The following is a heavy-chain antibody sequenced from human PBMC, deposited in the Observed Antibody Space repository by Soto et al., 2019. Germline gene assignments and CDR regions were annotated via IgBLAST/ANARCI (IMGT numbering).Heavy chain of an antibody. D-gene: IGHD3-10*01. J-gene: IGHJ6*02. CDR3: ARIPRFYYGSAPGYYGMDV. Sequence: SGPTLVNPTQTLTLTCTFSGFSLSTSGMCVSWIRQPPGKALEWLALIDWDDDKYYSTSLKTRPTISKDTSKNQVVLTMTNMDPVDTATYYCARIPRFYYGSAPGYYGMDVWGQGTTVTVSS. V-gene: IGHV2-70*01. CDR2: IDWDDDK. CDR1: GFSLSTSGMC.